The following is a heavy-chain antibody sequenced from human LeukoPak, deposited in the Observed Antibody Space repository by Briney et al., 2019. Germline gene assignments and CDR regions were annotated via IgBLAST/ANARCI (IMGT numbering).Heavy chain of an antibody. CDR1: GYTFTGYY. CDR2: INPNSGGT. D-gene: IGHD1-26*01. V-gene: IGHV1-2*02. J-gene: IGHJ6*02. Sequence: ASVKVSCKASGYTFTGYYMHWVRQAPGQGLEWMGWINPNSGGTNYAQKFQGRVTMTRDTSISTAYMELSRLRSDDTAVYYCARDRSGELEYGMDVWGQGTTVTVSS. CDR3: ARDRSGELEYGMDV.